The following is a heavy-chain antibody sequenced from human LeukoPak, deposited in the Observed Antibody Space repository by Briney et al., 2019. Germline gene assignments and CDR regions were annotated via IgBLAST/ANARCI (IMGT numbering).Heavy chain of an antibody. D-gene: IGHD6-13*01. CDR3: ARGGIAAADIDY. J-gene: IGHJ4*02. CDR1: RFTFSTYG. Sequence: GRSLRLSCAASRFTFSTYGMHWVRQAPGKGLEWVAVIWNDGSNKYYADSVKGRFTISRDISKNTLHLQMNSLRAEDTAIYYCARGGIAAADIDYWGQGTLVTVSS. CDR2: IWNDGSNK. V-gene: IGHV3-33*01.